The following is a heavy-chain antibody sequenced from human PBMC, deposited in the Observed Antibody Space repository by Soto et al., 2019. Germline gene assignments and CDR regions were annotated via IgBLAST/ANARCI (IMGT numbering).Heavy chain of an antibody. Sequence: EVQLVESGGGLVQPGGSLKLSCAASGFIFSGSAIHWVRQASGKGLEWVGRIRSRANNFATSSAASVKGRFTFSRDDSKNTAYLQMNPLKPEDTAVYYRARGQGAAIGDYYYHGMDVWGQVTTVTVSS. CDR3: ARGQGAAIGDYYYHGMDV. CDR2: IRSRANNFAT. CDR1: GFIFSGSA. V-gene: IGHV3-73*02. D-gene: IGHD2-2*02. J-gene: IGHJ6*02.